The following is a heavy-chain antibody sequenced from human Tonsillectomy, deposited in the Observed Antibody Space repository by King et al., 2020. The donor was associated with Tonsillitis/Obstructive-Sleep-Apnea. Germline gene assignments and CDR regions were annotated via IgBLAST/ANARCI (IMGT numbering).Heavy chain of an antibody. CDR1: GFTFSDYY. CDR3: AREMGGVTGTTNY. D-gene: IGHD1-7*01. Sequence: HVQLVESGGGFVKPGGSLRLSCAASGFTFSDYYMSWIRQAPGKGLEWVFYISSSGSYTNYSDSVKGRFTISRDNTKNSLYLQMNSMRAEDTAVYYCAREMGGVTGTTNYWGPGTLVPVSS. V-gene: IGHV3-11*05. J-gene: IGHJ4*02. CDR2: ISSSGSYT.